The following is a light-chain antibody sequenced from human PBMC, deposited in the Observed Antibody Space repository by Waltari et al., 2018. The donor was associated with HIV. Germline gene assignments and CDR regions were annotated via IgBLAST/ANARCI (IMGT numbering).Light chain of an antibody. J-gene: IGLJ1*01. CDR3: QVWDSSSDHYV. CDR1: NLGTKH. CDR2: DDG. V-gene: IGLV3-21*02. Sequence: SYVLTQPPSVSVAPGPTARITCGGNNLGTKHAPWYQHKPGQPPVLVIYDDGDRPPGIPERFSGSHSGNTATLTISRVEAGDEADYYCQVWDSSSDHYVFGSGSKVTV.